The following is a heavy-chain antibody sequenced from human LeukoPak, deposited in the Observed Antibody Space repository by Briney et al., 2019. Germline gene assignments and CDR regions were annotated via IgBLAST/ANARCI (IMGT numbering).Heavy chain of an antibody. J-gene: IGHJ5*02. CDR3: VKDSDELIAAVYNWFDP. Sequence: GGSLRLSCAASGFTFSSYGMSWVRQAPEKGLGWVSGISGSGGSTYYADSVKGRFTISRDNFKDTLYLQMNSLRAEDTAVYYCVKDSDELIAAVYNWFDPWGQGTQVTVSS. D-gene: IGHD6-13*01. CDR1: GFTFSSYG. CDR2: ISGSGGST. V-gene: IGHV3-23*01.